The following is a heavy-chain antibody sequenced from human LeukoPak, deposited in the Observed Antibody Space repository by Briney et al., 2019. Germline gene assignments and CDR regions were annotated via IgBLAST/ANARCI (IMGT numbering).Heavy chain of an antibody. D-gene: IGHD1-26*01. V-gene: IGHV4-34*01. Sequence: PSETLSLTCAVYGGSFSGYYWSWIRQPPGKGLEWIGEINHSGSTNYNPSLKSRVTISVDTSKNQFSLKLSSVTAADTAVYYCALAYSGSYGGVYWGQGTLVTVSS. CDR2: INHSGST. CDR3: ALAYSGSYGGVY. J-gene: IGHJ4*02. CDR1: GGSFSGYY.